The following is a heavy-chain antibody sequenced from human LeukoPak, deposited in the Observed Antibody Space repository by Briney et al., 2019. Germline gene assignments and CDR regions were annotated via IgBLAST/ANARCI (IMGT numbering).Heavy chain of an antibody. D-gene: IGHD5-18*01. J-gene: IGHJ4*02. CDR2: IRYDGSNK. Sequence: GGSLRLSCAASGFTFSSYGMHWVRQAPGKGLEWVAVIRYDGSNKYYADSVKGRFTISRDNSKNTLYLQMNSLRAEDTAVYYCAKGRPDTTMVPHLDYWGQGTLVTVSS. CDR3: AKGRPDTTMVPHLDY. V-gene: IGHV3-30*02. CDR1: GFTFSSYG.